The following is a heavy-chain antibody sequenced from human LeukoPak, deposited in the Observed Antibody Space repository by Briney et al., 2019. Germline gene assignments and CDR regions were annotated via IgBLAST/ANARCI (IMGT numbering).Heavy chain of an antibody. D-gene: IGHD3-3*01. J-gene: IGHJ4*02. CDR2: IYYSGST. Sequence: SETLSLTCTVSGGSISSSSYYWGWIREPPGKGLEWIGSIYYSGSTYYNPSLKSRVTISVDTSKNQFSLKLSSVTAADTAVYYCARHRNDFWSGYLFDYWGQGTLVTVSS. V-gene: IGHV4-39*01. CDR1: GGSISSSSYY. CDR3: ARHRNDFWSGYLFDY.